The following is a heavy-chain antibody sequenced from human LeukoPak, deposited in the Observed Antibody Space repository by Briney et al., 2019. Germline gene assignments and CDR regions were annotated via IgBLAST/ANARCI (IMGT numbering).Heavy chain of an antibody. CDR3: TRYGGNSFNC. V-gene: IGHV3-49*04. J-gene: IGHJ4*02. CDR2: IRSKAYGGTT. Sequence: GRSLRLSCAASGFTFSSYGMHWVRQAPGKGLEWVGFIRSKAYGGTTEYAASVKGRFTISRDDSKSIAFLQMNSLKTEDTAVYYCTRYGGNSFNCWGQGTLVTVSS. D-gene: IGHD4-23*01. CDR1: GFTFSSYG.